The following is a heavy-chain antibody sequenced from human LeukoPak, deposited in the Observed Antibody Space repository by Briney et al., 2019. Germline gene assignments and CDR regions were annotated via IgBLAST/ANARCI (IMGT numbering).Heavy chain of an antibody. CDR1: GFTFTSYT. CDR2: ISGSGDST. CDR3: AKDSRNDRANNWFDP. V-gene: IGHV3-23*01. Sequence: PGGSLRLSCAASGFTFTSYTMNWVRQAPGKGLEWVSAISGSGDSTHYADSVKGRFTISRDNPRNTLYLQMNSLRAEDTAVYYCAKDSRNDRANNWFDPWGQGTLVTVSS. J-gene: IGHJ5*02. D-gene: IGHD1-1*01.